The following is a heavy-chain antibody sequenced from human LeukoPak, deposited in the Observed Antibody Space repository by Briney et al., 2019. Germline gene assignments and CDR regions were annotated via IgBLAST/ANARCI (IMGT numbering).Heavy chain of an antibody. CDR2: IWYDGSNK. J-gene: IGHJ5*02. V-gene: IGHV3-33*01. CDR1: GFTFSSYG. D-gene: IGHD6-19*01. CDR3: ARDGAVAGRTYNWFDP. Sequence: PGRSLRLSCAASGFTFSSYGMHWVRQAPGEGLEWVAVIWYDGSNKYYADSVKGRFTISRDNSKNTLYLQMNSLRAEDTAVYYCARDGAVAGRTYNWFDPWGQGTLVTVSS.